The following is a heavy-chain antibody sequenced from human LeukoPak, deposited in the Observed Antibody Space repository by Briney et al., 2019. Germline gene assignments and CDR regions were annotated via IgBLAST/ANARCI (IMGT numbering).Heavy chain of an antibody. J-gene: IGHJ4*02. Sequence: SETLSLTCAVYGGSFSRHYWSWIRQPPGKGLEWIGEINHSGSTNYNPSLESRVTISVDTSKNHFSLKLSSVTAADTAVYYCASGQYYDLWSGYYVDWGQGTLVTVSS. CDR3: ASGQYYDLWSGYYVD. V-gene: IGHV4-34*01. CDR1: GGSFSRHY. CDR2: INHSGST. D-gene: IGHD3-3*01.